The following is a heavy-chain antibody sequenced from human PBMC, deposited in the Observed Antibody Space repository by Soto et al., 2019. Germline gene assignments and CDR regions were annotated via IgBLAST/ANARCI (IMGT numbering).Heavy chain of an antibody. D-gene: IGHD2-15*01. CDR2: IYYSGST. Sequence: QVQLQESGPGLVKPSETLSLTCTVSGGSISSYYWSWIRQPPGKGLEWIGYIYYSGSTNYNPSLKSRVPISVDTSKNQFSLKLSSVTAADTAVYYCARWVAGPYGMDVWGQGTTVTVSS. CDR3: ARWVAGPYGMDV. J-gene: IGHJ6*02. V-gene: IGHV4-59*08. CDR1: GGSISSYY.